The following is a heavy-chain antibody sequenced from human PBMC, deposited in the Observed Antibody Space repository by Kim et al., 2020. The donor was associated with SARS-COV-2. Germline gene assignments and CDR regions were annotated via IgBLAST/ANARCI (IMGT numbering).Heavy chain of an antibody. CDR2: IRSKANSYAT. V-gene: IGHV3-73*01. D-gene: IGHD1-26*01. CDR1: GLSFSDSA. Sequence: GGSLRLSCAASGLSFSDSAMHWVRQASGKGLEWVGRIRSKANSYATAYAVSVTGRFSISRDDSKNTAYLQMNSLKTEDTAVYYCARGPPYSDSYWDALDVCGQGTRVTVSS. CDR3: ARGPPYSDSYWDALDV. J-gene: IGHJ3*01.